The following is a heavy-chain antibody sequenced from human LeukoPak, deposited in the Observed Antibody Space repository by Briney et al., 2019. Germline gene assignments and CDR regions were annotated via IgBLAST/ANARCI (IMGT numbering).Heavy chain of an antibody. V-gene: IGHV1-69*05. J-gene: IGHJ4*02. Sequence: ASVKVSCKASGGTFSSYAISWVRQAPGQGLEWMGRIIPIFGTANYAQKFQGRVTITTDESTSTAYMELSSLRSEDTAVYYCATDFRWGYCSSTSCSPPGYWGQGTLVTVSS. CDR2: IIPIFGTA. D-gene: IGHD2-2*01. CDR1: GGTFSSYA. CDR3: ATDFRWGYCSSTSCSPPGY.